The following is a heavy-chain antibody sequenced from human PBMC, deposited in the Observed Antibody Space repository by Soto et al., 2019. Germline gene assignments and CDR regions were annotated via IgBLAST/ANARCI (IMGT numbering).Heavy chain of an antibody. V-gene: IGHV4-30-2*01. J-gene: IGHJ4*01. D-gene: IGHD3-10*01. CDR1: GDSIKSGGSF. Sequence: SETLSLTCAASGDSIKSGGSFWSWIRRPPGKGLEWIGYIYQSGSAYYNPSLKSRVTISVDKSKNQLSLKMTSVTAADTAVYYCARASGSYYKYFDYWGQGTLVTVSS. CDR2: IYQSGSA. CDR3: ARASGSYYKYFDY.